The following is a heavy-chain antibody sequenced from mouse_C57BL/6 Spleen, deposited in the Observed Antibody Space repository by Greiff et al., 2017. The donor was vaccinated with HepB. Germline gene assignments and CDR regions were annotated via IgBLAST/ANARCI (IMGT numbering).Heavy chain of an antibody. CDR1: GYTFTSYW. Sequence: VKLMESGAELVKPGASVKLSCKASGYTFTSYWMHWVKQRPGQGLEWIGMIHPNSGSTNYNEKFKSKATLTVDKSSSTAYMQLSSLTSEDSAVYYCAREGSSYEDYYAMDYWGQGTSVTVSS. D-gene: IGHD1-1*01. CDR2: IHPNSGST. J-gene: IGHJ4*01. V-gene: IGHV1-64*01. CDR3: AREGSSYEDYYAMDY.